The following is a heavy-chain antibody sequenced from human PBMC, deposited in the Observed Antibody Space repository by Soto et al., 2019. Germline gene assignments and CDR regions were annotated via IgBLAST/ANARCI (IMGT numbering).Heavy chain of an antibody. V-gene: IGHV4-34*02. CDR3: ARGGRRMATTRVGLDV. CDR2: INSSGSS. CDR1: GGSLSGYY. D-gene: IGHD1-1*01. Sequence: QVQLQQRGAGLLKPSETLSLTCGVSGGSLSGYYWSWIRQSPGTGLGRFGEINSSGSSNYNPSLKSRVTMSVDTSNNQFSLRLSSVTTADTAVYYCARGGRRMATTRVGLDVWGQGTTVTVS. J-gene: IGHJ6*02.